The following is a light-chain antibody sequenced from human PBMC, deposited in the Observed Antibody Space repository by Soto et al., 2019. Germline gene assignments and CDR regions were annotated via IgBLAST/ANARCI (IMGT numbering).Light chain of an antibody. J-gene: IGLJ1*01. Sequence: QSVLTQPPSASGSPGQSVTISCTGTSSYVGGYNYVSWYQQHPGKAPKLMIYEVSKRPSGVPDRFSGSKSGNTASLTVSGLQAEDEADYYCSSYAGSNNFVFVTGTKVTVL. V-gene: IGLV2-8*01. CDR3: SSYAGSNNFV. CDR1: SSYVGGYNY. CDR2: EVS.